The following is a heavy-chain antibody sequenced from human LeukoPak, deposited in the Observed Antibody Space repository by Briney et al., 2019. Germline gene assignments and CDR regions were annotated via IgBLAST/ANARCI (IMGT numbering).Heavy chain of an antibody. Sequence: GGSLRLSCAASGFTFSDYYMSWIRQAPGKGLEWVSYISSSSSYTNYADSVKGRFTISRDNAKNSLYLQMNSLRAEDTAVYYCARGSIRYCGGDCYSFDYGGRGPLVTASS. CDR2: ISSSSSYT. CDR1: GFTFSDYY. V-gene: IGHV3-11*05. D-gene: IGHD2-21*02. CDR3: ARGSIRYCGGDCYSFDY. J-gene: IGHJ4*02.